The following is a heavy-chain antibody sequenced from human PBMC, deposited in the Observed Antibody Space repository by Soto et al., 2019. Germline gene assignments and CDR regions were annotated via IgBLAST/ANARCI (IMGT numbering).Heavy chain of an antibody. CDR2: INLRSTTI. J-gene: IGHJ4*02. CDR1: GFIFSSYE. Sequence: EVQLVESGGGLVQPGGSLRLSCAASGFIFSSYEMNWVRQAPGKGLEWISYINLRSTTIYYADSVKGRFTISRDNAKNSLVLQLNSLRAGDAAVYYCARRYGFGYESEVDYWGQGTVVPVSS. CDR3: ARRYGFGYESEVDY. D-gene: IGHD5-12*01. V-gene: IGHV3-48*03.